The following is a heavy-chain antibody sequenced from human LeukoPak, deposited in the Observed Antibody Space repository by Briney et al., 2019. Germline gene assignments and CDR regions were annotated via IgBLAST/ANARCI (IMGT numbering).Heavy chain of an antibody. CDR3: AELGITMIGGV. D-gene: IGHD3-10*02. CDR1: GFTFSSYS. CDR2: ISSSGSTI. V-gene: IGHV3-48*04. Sequence: GGSLRLSCAASGFTFSSYSMNWVRQAPGKGLEWVSYISSSGSTIYYADSVKGRFTISRDNAKNSLYLQMNSLRVEDTAVYYCAELGITMIGGVWGKGTTVTISS. J-gene: IGHJ6*04.